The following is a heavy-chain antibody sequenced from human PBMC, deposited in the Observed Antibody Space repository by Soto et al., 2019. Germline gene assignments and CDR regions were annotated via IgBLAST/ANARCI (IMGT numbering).Heavy chain of an antibody. J-gene: IGHJ5*02. V-gene: IGHV4-59*01. Sequence: PSETLSLTCTVFGGSISSYYWSWIRQSPGKGLEWIAYINYSGSTNYNPSLKSRVSISVDTSKNQFSLKLSSVTAADTAVYYCARVGRYYDTTGYPNWFDPWGQGALVTVSS. CDR2: INYSGST. CDR1: GGSISSYY. CDR3: ARVGRYYDTTGYPNWFDP. D-gene: IGHD3-22*01.